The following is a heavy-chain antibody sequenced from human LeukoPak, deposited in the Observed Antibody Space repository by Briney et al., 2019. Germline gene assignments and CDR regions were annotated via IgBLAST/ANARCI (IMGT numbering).Heavy chain of an antibody. D-gene: IGHD3-22*01. Sequence: GESLKISCKGSGYRFNAYWIAWVRQMPGKGLEWMGIIYPDDSDTRYSPSFQGQVTISADKSVRTAYLQWSSPKASDTAMYYCARPNITSYYDSRGYDAFDVWGQGTMVTVSS. CDR3: ARPNITSYYDSRGYDAFDV. J-gene: IGHJ3*01. V-gene: IGHV5-51*01. CDR1: GYRFNAYW. CDR2: IYPDDSDT.